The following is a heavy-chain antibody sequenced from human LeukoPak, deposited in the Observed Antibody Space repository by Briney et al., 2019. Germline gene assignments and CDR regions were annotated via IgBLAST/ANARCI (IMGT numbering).Heavy chain of an antibody. J-gene: IGHJ4*02. Sequence: PGGSLRLSCAASGFTFSIYSMNWVRQAPGKGLEWVSYISSSSTIYYADSVKGRFTISRDNAKNSLYLQMNSLRAEDTAVYYCARDLRYRYGLFDYWGQGTLVTVSS. CDR3: ARDLRYRYGLFDY. CDR2: ISSSSTI. CDR1: GFTFSIYS. V-gene: IGHV3-48*01. D-gene: IGHD5-18*01.